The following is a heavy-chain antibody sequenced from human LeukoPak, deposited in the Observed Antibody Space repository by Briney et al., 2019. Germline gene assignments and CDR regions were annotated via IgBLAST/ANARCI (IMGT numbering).Heavy chain of an antibody. CDR2: TNGDGGRT. D-gene: IGHD2-21*02. J-gene: IGHJ4*02. CDR1: GFIFSSYS. Sequence: GGSLRLSCAASGFIFSSYSMNWVRQAPGQGLEWVSGTNGDGGRTGYADSVKGRFTISRDNAKNSLYLQMNSLRVEDTAMYYCARDGLRRPPTPYCGGDCPLDYWGQGTLVSVSS. CDR3: ARDGLRRPPTPYCGGDCPLDY. V-gene: IGHV3-20*04.